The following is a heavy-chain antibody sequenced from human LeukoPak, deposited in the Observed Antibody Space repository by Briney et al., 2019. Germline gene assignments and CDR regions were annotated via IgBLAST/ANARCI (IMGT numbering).Heavy chain of an antibody. CDR1: GYSISSGYY. CDR3: ARNSAWELVAFDY. D-gene: IGHD1-26*01. CDR2: IYHSGST. J-gene: IGHJ4*02. Sequence: SETLSLTCTVSGYSISSGYYWGWIRQPPGKGLEWIGSIYHSGSTYYNPSLKSRVTISVDTSENQFSLKLSSVTAADTAVYYCARNSAWELVAFDYWGQGTLVTVSS. V-gene: IGHV4-38-2*02.